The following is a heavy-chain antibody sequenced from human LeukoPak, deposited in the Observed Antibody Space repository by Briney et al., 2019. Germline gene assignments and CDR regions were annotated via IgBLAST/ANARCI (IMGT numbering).Heavy chain of an antibody. Sequence: GASVKVSCKASGYTFTSYDINWVRQATGQGLEWMGWMNPSSGNTGYAQKFQGRVTMTRSTSISTAYMELSSLRSEDTAVYYCARDRNIDSSGYYYDAFDIWGQGTMVTVSS. J-gene: IGHJ3*02. CDR3: ARDRNIDSSGYYYDAFDI. D-gene: IGHD3-22*01. CDR1: GYTFTSYD. V-gene: IGHV1-8*01. CDR2: MNPSSGNT.